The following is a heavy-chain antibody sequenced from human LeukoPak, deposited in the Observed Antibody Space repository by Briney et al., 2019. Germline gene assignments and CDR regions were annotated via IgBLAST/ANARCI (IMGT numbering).Heavy chain of an antibody. Sequence: GRSLRLSCAASGFTFRSYAMHWVRQAPGKGLEWVAVISYDGSNKYYADSVKGRFTISRDNSKNTLYLQMNSLRAEDTAVYYCARESDWIQLCLDYWGQGTLVTVSS. CDR3: ARESDWIQLCLDY. J-gene: IGHJ4*02. D-gene: IGHD5-18*01. V-gene: IGHV3-30*04. CDR1: GFTFRSYA. CDR2: ISYDGSNK.